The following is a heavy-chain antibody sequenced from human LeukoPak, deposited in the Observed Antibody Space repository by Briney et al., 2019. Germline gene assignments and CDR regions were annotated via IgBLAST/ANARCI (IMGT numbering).Heavy chain of an antibody. CDR2: INWNGGST. Sequence: PGGSLRLSCAASGFTFDDYGMSWVRQAPGKGLEWVSGINWNGGSTGYADSVKGRFTISRDNAKNSLYLQMNSLRAEDTAVYYCASGLSSGWYVGRNDDYWGQGTLVTVSS. V-gene: IGHV3-20*04. CDR3: ASGLSSGWYVGRNDDY. CDR1: GFTFDDYG. D-gene: IGHD6-19*01. J-gene: IGHJ4*02.